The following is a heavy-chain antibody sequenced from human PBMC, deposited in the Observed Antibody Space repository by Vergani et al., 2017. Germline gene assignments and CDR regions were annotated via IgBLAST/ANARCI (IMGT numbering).Heavy chain of an antibody. V-gene: IGHV5-51*01. CDR1: GYSFTSYW. Sequence: EVQLVQSGAEVKKPGESLKISCKGSGYSFTSYWIGWVRQMPRKGLEWMGIIYPGDSDTRYSPSFQGQVTISADKSISTAYLQWSSLKASDTAMYYCARRGYYDSSGYSVPFDYWGQGTLVTVSS. CDR2: IYPGDSDT. CDR3: ARRGYYDSSGYSVPFDY. D-gene: IGHD3-22*01. J-gene: IGHJ4*02.